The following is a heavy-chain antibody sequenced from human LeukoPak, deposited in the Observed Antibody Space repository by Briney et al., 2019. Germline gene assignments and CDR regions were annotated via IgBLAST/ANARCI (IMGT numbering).Heavy chain of an antibody. CDR3: VAVSGSYHTLYY. D-gene: IGHD1-26*01. Sequence: GGSLRLSCAASGFTFSSYGVHWVRQAPGKGLEWVAVIWYDGSNKYYADSVKGRFTISRDNSKNTLYLQMNSLRAEDTAVYYCVAVSGSYHTLYYWGQGTLVTVSS. V-gene: IGHV3-33*01. CDR2: IWYDGSNK. J-gene: IGHJ4*02. CDR1: GFTFSSYG.